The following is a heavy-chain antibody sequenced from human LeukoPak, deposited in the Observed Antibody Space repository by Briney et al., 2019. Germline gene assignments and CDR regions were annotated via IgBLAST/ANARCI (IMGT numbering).Heavy chain of an antibody. Sequence: GASVKVSCKASGYTFTSYDINWVRQATGQGLEWMGWMNPNSGNTGYAQKFQGRVTITRNTSISTASMELSSLRSEDTAVYYCARGRRYSYGPSYYYYYMDVWGKGTTVTVSS. J-gene: IGHJ6*03. CDR2: MNPNSGNT. CDR3: ARGRRYSYGPSYYYYYMDV. CDR1: GYTFTSYD. D-gene: IGHD5-18*01. V-gene: IGHV1-8*03.